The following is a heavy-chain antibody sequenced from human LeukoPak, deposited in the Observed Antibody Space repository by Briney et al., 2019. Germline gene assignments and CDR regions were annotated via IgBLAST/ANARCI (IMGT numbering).Heavy chain of an antibody. V-gene: IGHV4-4*02. D-gene: IGHD2-2*01. CDR2: IYHSGST. J-gene: IGHJ3*02. Sequence: SETLSLTCAVSGGSISSSNWWSWVRQPPGKRLEWIGEIYHSGSTNYNPSLKSRVTISVDKSKNQFSLKLSSVTAADTAVYYCARDPYCSSTSCHPTHAFDIWGQGTMVTVSS. CDR3: ARDPYCSSTSCHPTHAFDI. CDR1: GGSISSSNW.